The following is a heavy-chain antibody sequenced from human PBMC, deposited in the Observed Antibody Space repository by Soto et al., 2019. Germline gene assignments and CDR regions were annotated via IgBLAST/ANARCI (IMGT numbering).Heavy chain of an antibody. CDR3: ARRGSGGIQPFDY. CDR2: INHSGST. Sequence: SETLSLTRAVYGGSFSGYYWSWIRQPPGKGLEWIGEINHSGSTNYNPSLKSRVTISVDTSKNQFSLKLSSVTAADTAVYYCARRGSGGIQPFDYWGQGTLATVSS. CDR1: GGSFSGYY. D-gene: IGHD2-8*02. V-gene: IGHV4-34*01. J-gene: IGHJ4*02.